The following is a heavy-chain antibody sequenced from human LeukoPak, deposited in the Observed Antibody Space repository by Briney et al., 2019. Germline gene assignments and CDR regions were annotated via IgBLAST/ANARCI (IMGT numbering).Heavy chain of an antibody. CDR2: IYHSGST. Sequence: PSETLSLTCTVSGGSISSSSYYWGWIRQPPGKGLEWIGSIYHSGSTYYNPSLKSRVTISVDTSKNQFSLKLSSVTAADTAVYYCAREQHLGDWGQGTLVTVSS. V-gene: IGHV4-39*07. CDR3: AREQHLGD. J-gene: IGHJ4*02. D-gene: IGHD3-16*01. CDR1: GGSISSSSYY.